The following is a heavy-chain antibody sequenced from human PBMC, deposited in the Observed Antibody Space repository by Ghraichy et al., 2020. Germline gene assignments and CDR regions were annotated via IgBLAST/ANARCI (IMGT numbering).Heavy chain of an antibody. Sequence: SCAASGFTFSSYSMNWVRQAPGKGLEWVSFISSSSSYTYYADSVKGRFTISRDNARNSLYLQMNSLRDEDTAVYYCARGGYYYDSSALDYWGQGTLVTVSS. D-gene: IGHD3-22*01. CDR3: ARGGYYYDSSALDY. V-gene: IGHV3-21*01. CDR2: ISSSSSYT. J-gene: IGHJ4*02. CDR1: GFTFSSYS.